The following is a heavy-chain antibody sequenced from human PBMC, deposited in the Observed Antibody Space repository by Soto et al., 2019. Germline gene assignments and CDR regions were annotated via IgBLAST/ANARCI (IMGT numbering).Heavy chain of an antibody. J-gene: IGHJ4*02. D-gene: IGHD3-16*01. CDR3: ARGFPYDCVRSLDS. CDR1: GYVLSTFG. CDR2: ISVYSGNT. Sequence: QVQLVQSGAEVRKPGASVKVSCKASGYVLSTFGIGWVRQAPGQGLEWMGWISVYSGNTDYARKFQDRVTMTTDTSTNTAYMEVSTLTSDDTAVYYCARGFPYDCVRSLDSWGQGSLVTVSS. V-gene: IGHV1-18*04.